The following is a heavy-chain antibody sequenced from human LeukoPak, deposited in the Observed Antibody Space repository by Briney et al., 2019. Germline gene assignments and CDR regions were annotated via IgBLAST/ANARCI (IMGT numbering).Heavy chain of an antibody. CDR2: ISSSSSYI. Sequence: PGGSLRLSCAASGFTFSSYAMSWVRQAPWKGLEWVSSISSSSSYIYYADSAKGRFTISRDNAKNSLYLQMNSLRAEDTAVYYCARYLWFGELSSPLDYWGQGALVTVSS. CDR1: GFTFSSYA. V-gene: IGHV3-21*01. J-gene: IGHJ4*02. D-gene: IGHD3-10*01. CDR3: ARYLWFGELSSPLDY.